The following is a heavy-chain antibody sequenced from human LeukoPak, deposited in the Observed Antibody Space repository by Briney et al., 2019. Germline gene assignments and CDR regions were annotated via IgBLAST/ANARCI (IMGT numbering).Heavy chain of an antibody. V-gene: IGHV4-39*01. D-gene: IGHD6-6*01. J-gene: IGHJ4*02. CDR1: GGSISSSGYY. CDR3: ARHFTYSSSQDY. Sequence: SETLSLTCTVSGGSISSSGYYWGWIRQPPGKGLEWIGSIYYSGSTYYNPSLKSRVTISVDTSKNQFSLKLSSVTAADTAVYYCARHFTYSSSQDYWGQGTLVTVSS. CDR2: IYYSGST.